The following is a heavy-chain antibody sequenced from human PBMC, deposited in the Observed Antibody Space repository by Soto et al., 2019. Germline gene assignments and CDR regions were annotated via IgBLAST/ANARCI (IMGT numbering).Heavy chain of an antibody. CDR2: ISYSGIT. D-gene: IGHD1-7*01. V-gene: IGHV4-59*01. CDR1: GGSISDSY. CDR3: ASRDPGTSVDY. Sequence: PSETLSLTCTVSGGSISDSYLTWIRQPPGQGLEWIVFISYSGITNYNPSLKSRVTMSVYTSKNQFSLNLRSVTAADTAMYYCASRDPGTSVDYWGQGTLVTVS. J-gene: IGHJ4*02.